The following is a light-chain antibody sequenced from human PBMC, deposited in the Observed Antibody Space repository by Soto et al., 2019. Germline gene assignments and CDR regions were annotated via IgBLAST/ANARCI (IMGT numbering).Light chain of an antibody. CDR2: STN. J-gene: IGLJ3*02. Sequence: QSALTQPPSASGNPGQRVTISCSGSSSNIGTNTVNWYQQFPRSAPKLLMYSTNQRPSGVPDRFSGSKSGTSASLAISGLQSEDEADYYCAAWDGSLNVVLFGGGTKVTVL. CDR3: AAWDGSLNVVL. V-gene: IGLV1-44*01. CDR1: SSNIGTNT.